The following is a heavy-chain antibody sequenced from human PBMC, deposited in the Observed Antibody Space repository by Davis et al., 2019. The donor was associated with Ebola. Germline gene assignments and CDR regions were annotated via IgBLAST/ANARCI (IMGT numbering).Heavy chain of an antibody. CDR2: IYYSGST. J-gene: IGHJ4*02. CDR3: ARKRGAVAGQFDS. CDR1: GTSISSHY. V-gene: IGHV4-59*11. Sequence: MPGGSLRLSCTVSGTSISSHYWSWIRQPPGKGLEWIGYIYYSGSTNYNPSLKRRVTISVDTSKNHFSLKLSSVTAADTAVYYCARKRGAVAGQFDSWGQGTLVTVSS. D-gene: IGHD6-19*01.